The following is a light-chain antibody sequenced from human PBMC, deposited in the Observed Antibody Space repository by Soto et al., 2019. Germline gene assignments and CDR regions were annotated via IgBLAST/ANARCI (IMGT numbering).Light chain of an antibody. J-gene: IGKJ2*01. Sequence: EIVMTQSPATLSVSPGEGATLSCRASQSVTSNLAWYQQRPGQAPRLLIYGASTRATTIPARFSGSGSGTECTLTISSLQSEDFAVYYCQQSNLWPYTFGQGTKLEIK. CDR1: QSVTSN. CDR2: GAS. V-gene: IGKV3-15*01. CDR3: QQSNLWPYT.